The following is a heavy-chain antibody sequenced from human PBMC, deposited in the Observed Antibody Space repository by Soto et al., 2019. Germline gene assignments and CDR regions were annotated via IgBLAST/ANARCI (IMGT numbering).Heavy chain of an antibody. Sequence: GASVKVSCKASGYTFTSYYMHWVRQAPGQGLEWMGIINPSGGSTSYAQKFQGRVTMTRDTSTSTVYMELSSLRSEDTAVYYCAITRAPNYYGSGRSPGSPLDEWGQGTLVTVSS. J-gene: IGHJ4*02. V-gene: IGHV1-46*01. CDR1: GYTFTSYY. CDR3: AITRAPNYYGSGRSPGSPLDE. CDR2: INPSGGST. D-gene: IGHD3-10*01.